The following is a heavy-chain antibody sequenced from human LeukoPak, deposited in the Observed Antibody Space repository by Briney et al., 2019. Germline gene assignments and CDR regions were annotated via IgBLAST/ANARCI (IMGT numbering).Heavy chain of an antibody. CDR1: GYTLTELS. V-gene: IGHV1-24*01. CDR3: ATGAASSWYLFDY. CDR2: FDPEDGET. D-gene: IGHD6-13*01. J-gene: IGHJ4*02. Sequence: GASVKVSCKVSGYTLTELSMHWVRQAPGKGLEWMGGFDPEDGETIYAQKFQGRVTMTEDTSTDTAYMELSSLRSEDTAVCYCATGAASSWYLFDYWGQGTLVTVSS.